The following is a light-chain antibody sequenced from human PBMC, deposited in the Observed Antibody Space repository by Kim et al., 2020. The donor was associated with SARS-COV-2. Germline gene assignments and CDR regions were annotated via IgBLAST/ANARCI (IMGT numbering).Light chain of an antibody. J-gene: IGKJ1*01. CDR2: ATS. CDR3: QQYRLYAPT. V-gene: IGKV1-16*01. CDR1: QDIHHR. Sequence: ASVGDRVTITLRWSQDIHHRLAWFQQKPWKAPKSLIFATSHLQTGVPSRFSGSRSGTDFTLTISTLQPEDSATYYCQQYRLYAPTFGQGTKVDIK.